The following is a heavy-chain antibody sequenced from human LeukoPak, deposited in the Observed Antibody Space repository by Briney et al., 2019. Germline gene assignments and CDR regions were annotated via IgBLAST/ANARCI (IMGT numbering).Heavy chain of an antibody. V-gene: IGHV4-34*01. CDR1: GGSFSGYY. CDR2: INHSGST. J-gene: IGHJ4*02. D-gene: IGHD5-18*01. Sequence: SETLSLTCAVYGGSFSGYYWSWIRQPPGKGLVWIGEINHSGSTNYNPSLKSRVTISVDTSKNQFSLKLSSVTAADTAVYYCARGGGYSYGYWGQGTLVTVSS. CDR3: ARGGGYSYGY.